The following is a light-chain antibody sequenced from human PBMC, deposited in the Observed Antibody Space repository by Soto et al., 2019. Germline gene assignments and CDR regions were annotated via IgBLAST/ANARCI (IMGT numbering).Light chain of an antibody. CDR3: QQRGN. Sequence: EIVLTQSPVTLSLSPGERATLSCRSSQRLGADLAWYQQRPGQAPRLIIYDASTRARGIPGRFSGRESGADFTPTISSLESEDVAIYYCQQRGNFGQGTRVAIK. V-gene: IGKV3-11*01. CDR2: DAS. J-gene: IGKJ5*01. CDR1: QRLGAD.